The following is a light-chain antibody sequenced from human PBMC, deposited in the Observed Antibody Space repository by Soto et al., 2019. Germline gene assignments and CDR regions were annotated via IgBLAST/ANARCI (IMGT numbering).Light chain of an antibody. CDR3: CSFAGGATFV. J-gene: IGLJ2*01. Sequence: QSALTQPASVSGSPGQSITISCTGTSNDIGGYNLVSWYQQRPGKAPKLVVYEADKRPSGVSNRFSGSKSGNTASLTISTLRPEDEADYSCCSFAGGATFVFGGGTKVTVL. V-gene: IGLV2-23*02. CDR1: SNDIGGYNL. CDR2: EAD.